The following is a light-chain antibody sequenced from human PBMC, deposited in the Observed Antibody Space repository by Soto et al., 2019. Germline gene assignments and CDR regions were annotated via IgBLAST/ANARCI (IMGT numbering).Light chain of an antibody. J-gene: IGLJ1*01. CDR2: DVS. Sequence: QSALTQPASLSGSPGQSITISCTGTSSDVGGYNYVSWYQQHPGKAPKLLIYDVSNRPSGVSNRFSGSKSGNTASLTIYGLQAEDDADYCCSSYRASSTTHYVFGTGTTLTVL. V-gene: IGLV2-14*03. CDR3: SSYRASSTTHYV. CDR1: SSDVGGYNY.